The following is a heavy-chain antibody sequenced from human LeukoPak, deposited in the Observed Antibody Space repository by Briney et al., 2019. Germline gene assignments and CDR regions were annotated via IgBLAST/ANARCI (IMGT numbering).Heavy chain of an antibody. Sequence: SETLSLTCTVSGGSISSSSYYWGWIRQPPGKGLERIGSIYYSGSTYYNPSLKSRVTISVDTSKNQFSLKLSSVTAADTAVYYCAREPLIWWPRWYFDYWGQGTLVTVSS. D-gene: IGHD5-12*01. J-gene: IGHJ4*02. CDR1: GGSISSSSYY. V-gene: IGHV4-39*02. CDR2: IYYSGST. CDR3: AREPLIWWPRWYFDY.